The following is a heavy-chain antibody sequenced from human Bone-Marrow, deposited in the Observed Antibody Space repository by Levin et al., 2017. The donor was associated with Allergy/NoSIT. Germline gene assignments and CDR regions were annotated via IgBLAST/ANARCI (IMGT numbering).Heavy chain of an antibody. Sequence: KVSCKGSGYSFTSFWIVWVRQMPGKGLEWMGRIDPTDSYTNYSPSFQGHVTISVDKSISTAYLQWSSLQASDTAMYYCARPSHSNTAMGDFDYWGQGTLVTVSS. CDR1: GYSFTSFW. J-gene: IGHJ4*02. V-gene: IGHV5-10-1*01. CDR3: ARPSHSNTAMGDFDY. CDR2: IDPTDSYT. D-gene: IGHD5-18*01.